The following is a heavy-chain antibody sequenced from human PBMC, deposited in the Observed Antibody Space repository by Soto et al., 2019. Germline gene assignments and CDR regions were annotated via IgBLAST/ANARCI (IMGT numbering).Heavy chain of an antibody. CDR2: ISAYNGNT. J-gene: IGHJ6*03. Sequence: ASVKVSCKASGYTFTSYGISWVRQAPGQGLEWMGWISAYNGNTNYAQKLQGRVTMTTDTSTSTAYMELRSLRSDDTAVYYCARGPYYDFWSGYRKNYMDVWGKGTTVTVSS. V-gene: IGHV1-18*01. CDR3: ARGPYYDFWSGYRKNYMDV. CDR1: GYTFTSYG. D-gene: IGHD3-3*01.